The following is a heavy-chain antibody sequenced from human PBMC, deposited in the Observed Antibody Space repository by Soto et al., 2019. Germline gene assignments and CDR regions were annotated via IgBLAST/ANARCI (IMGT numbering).Heavy chain of an antibody. V-gene: IGHV3-11*06. Sequence: GGSLRLSCAASGFTFSDYYMSWIRQAPGKGLEWVAYITGGSSYTNYADSVKGRFTISRDNAKNSLYLQMNSLRDGDTAVYYCARVGARPGFDYWGLGTLVTVSS. CDR3: ARVGARPGFDY. CDR2: ITGGSSYT. J-gene: IGHJ4*02. CDR1: GFTFSDYY.